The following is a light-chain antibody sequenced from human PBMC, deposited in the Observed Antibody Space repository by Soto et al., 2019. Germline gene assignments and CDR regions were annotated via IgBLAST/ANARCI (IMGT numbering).Light chain of an antibody. Sequence: EIVMTQSPATLSVSPGGRATLSCRASQSVSSSYLAWYQQKPGQAPRLLIYGASTRATGIPARFSGSGSGTEFTLTISSLQSEDFAVYYCQQYNDWPCTFGQGTKVDIK. CDR3: QQYNDWPCT. J-gene: IGKJ1*01. CDR1: QSVSSSY. V-gene: IGKV3-15*01. CDR2: GAS.